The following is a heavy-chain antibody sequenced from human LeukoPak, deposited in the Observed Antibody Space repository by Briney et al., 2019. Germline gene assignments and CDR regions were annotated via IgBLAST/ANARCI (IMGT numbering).Heavy chain of an antibody. CDR1: GYTLTGYY. CDR2: IIPILGIA. CDR3: AAEGYDYGDSLLGYYGMDV. V-gene: IGHV1-69*02. J-gene: IGHJ6*02. D-gene: IGHD4-17*01. Sequence: SVKVSCKASGYTLTGYYMHWVRQAPGQGLEWMGRIIPILGIANYAQKFQGRVTITADKSTSTAYMELSSLRSEDTAVYYCAAEGYDYGDSLLGYYGMDVWGQGTTVTVSS.